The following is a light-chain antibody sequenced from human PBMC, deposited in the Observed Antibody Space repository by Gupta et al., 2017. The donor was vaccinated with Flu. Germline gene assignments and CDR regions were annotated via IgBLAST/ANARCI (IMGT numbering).Light chain of an antibody. J-gene: IGLJ3*02. CDR2: ATD. Sequence: SNIGSGCHVHWYQHLPTKVPTYLIYATDKRPAGVPDRFSASRSDTTASLAITGLLAEDEADYYCQSFDISLRTWVFGGGSKLTVL. CDR1: SNIGSGCH. CDR3: QSFDISLRTWV. V-gene: IGLV1-40*01.